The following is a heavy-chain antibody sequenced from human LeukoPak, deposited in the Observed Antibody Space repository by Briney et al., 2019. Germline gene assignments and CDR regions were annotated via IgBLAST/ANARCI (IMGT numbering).Heavy chain of an antibody. CDR1: GGSFSGYY. CDR2: INHSGST. J-gene: IGHJ2*01. Sequence: PSETLSLTCAVYGGSFSGYYWSWIRQPPGKGLEWIGEINHSGSTNYNPSLKSRVTISVDTSKNQFSLKLSSVTAADTAVYYRARGANWGSWYFDLWGRGTLVTVSS. D-gene: IGHD7-27*01. V-gene: IGHV4-34*01. CDR3: ARGANWGSWYFDL.